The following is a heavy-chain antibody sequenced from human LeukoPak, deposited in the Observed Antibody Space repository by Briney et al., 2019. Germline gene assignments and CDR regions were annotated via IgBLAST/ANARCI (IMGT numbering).Heavy chain of an antibody. V-gene: IGHV4-30-4*08. D-gene: IGHD3-3*01. CDR2: IYYSGST. J-gene: IGHJ4*02. CDR3: ARVDFWSGYSYDY. Sequence: SETLSLTCTVSGGSISSGDYYWSWIRQPPGKGLEWIGYIYYSGSTYYNPSLKSRVTISVDTSKNQFSLKLSSVTAADTAVYYCARVDFWSGYSYDYWGQGTLVTVSS. CDR1: GGSISSGDYY.